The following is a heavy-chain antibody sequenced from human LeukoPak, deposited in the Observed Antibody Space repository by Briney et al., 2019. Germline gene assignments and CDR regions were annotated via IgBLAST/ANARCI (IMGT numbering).Heavy chain of an antibody. CDR2: ISYSGTT. J-gene: IGHJ4*02. V-gene: IGHV4-39*01. Sequence: SETLSLTCTVSGGSISSTSYYWGWIRQPPGKGLEWIGSISYSGTTYYNPSLKSRVTMSVDTSKNQFSLKLSSVAAADTAVYYCARQGGNYYDSSGFNFDYWGQGTLVTVSS. D-gene: IGHD3-22*01. CDR3: ARQGGNYYDSSGFNFDY. CDR1: GGSISSTSYY.